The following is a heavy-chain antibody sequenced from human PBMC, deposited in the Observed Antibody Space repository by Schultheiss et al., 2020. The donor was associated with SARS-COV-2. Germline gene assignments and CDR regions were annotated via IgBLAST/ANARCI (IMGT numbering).Heavy chain of an antibody. J-gene: IGHJ6*02. CDR2: IYYSGST. V-gene: IGHV4-31*11. CDR1: GGSFSGYY. Sequence: SETLSLTCAVYGGSFSGYYWSWIRQHPGKGLEWIGYIYYSGSTYYNPSLKSRVTISVDTSKNQFSLKLSSVTAADTAVYYCARRGYYYGMDVWGQGTTVTVSS. CDR3: ARRGYYYGMDV.